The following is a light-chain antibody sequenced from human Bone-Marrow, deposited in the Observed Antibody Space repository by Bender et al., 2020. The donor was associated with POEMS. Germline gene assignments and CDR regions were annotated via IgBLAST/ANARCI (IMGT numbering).Light chain of an antibody. CDR1: SSDVGGHNY. V-gene: IGLV2-11*01. CDR3: CSYAGSYTMI. Sequence: QSALTQPPSLSGSPGQSVTISCTGTSSDVGGHNYVSWYQIHPGRAPKLLFFDVSRRPSGVPDRFSGSKSGITAALTISGLLAEDEADYFCCSYAGSYTMIFGGGTQLTVL. CDR2: DVS. J-gene: IGLJ2*01.